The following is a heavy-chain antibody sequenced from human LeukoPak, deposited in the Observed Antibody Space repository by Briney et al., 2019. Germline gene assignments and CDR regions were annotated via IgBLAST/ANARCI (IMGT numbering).Heavy chain of an antibody. CDR2: IYYSGST. D-gene: IGHD2-8*01. CDR1: GGSISSSSYY. Sequence: SETLSLTCTVSGGSISSSSYYWGWIRQPPGKGLEWIGSIYYSGSTYYNPSLKSRVTISVDTSKNQFSLKLSSVTAADTAVYYCAGAARDYLLVRLAFDIWGQGTMVTVSS. CDR3: AGAARDYLLVRLAFDI. J-gene: IGHJ3*02. V-gene: IGHV4-39*01.